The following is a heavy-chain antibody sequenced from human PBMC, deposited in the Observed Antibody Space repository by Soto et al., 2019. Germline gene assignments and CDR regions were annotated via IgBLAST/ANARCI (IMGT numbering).Heavy chain of an antibody. CDR3: ARTRLQYDDQSDYYGMDV. J-gene: IGHJ6*02. CDR2: IDWDDDK. D-gene: IGHD4-4*01. Sequence: GPTLVNPTQTLTLTCTFSGFSLSSSGMCMSWIRQPPGKALEWLALIDWDDDKYYSTSLKTRLTISKDTSKNQVVLTMTNMDPVDTATYYCARTRLQYDDQSDYYGMDVWGQGTTVTVSS. CDR1: GFSLSSSGMC. V-gene: IGHV2-70*01.